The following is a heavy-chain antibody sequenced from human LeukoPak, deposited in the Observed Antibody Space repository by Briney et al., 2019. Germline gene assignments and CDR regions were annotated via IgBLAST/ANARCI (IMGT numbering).Heavy chain of an antibody. D-gene: IGHD2-21*02. CDR1: GFTFSNYA. CDR3: AKVGEYCGGDCYSGLFDY. J-gene: IGHJ4*02. Sequence: PGGSLRLSCAASGFTFSNYAMSWVRQAPGKGLECVSLISGSGVSTSYADSVKGRFTISRDNSKTTLYLQMNSLRAEDTAVYYCAKVGEYCGGDCYSGLFDYWGQGTLVTVSS. V-gene: IGHV3-23*01. CDR2: ISGSGVST.